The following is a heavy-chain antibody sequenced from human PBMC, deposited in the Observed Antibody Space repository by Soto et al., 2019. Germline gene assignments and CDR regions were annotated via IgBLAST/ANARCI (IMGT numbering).Heavy chain of an antibody. CDR1: GFAFSTYT. CDR2: IYGGGRGI. D-gene: IGHD2-21*01. V-gene: IGHV3-23*03. Sequence: EVQLVESGGGLVQPGGSLRLSCVGSGFAFSTYTMSWVRQAPGQGLQWLAGIYGGGRGISYADSVKGSFTISRDNSRNTVDLEMHSLRSDDTARYYCAEGRHRDGLWHIDHWGRGTILIVSS. CDR3: AEGRHRDGLWHIDH. J-gene: IGHJ4*02.